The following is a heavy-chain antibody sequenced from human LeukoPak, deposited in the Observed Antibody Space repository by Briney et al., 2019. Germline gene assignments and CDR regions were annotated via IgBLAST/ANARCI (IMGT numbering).Heavy chain of an antibody. CDR2: INPDSGDT. J-gene: IGHJ4*02. Sequence: VASAKVSCKASGYTFTDYYMHWVRQAPGQGPEWMGWINPDSGDTHYAQKFRGRVTFTRDTSISTAYMELTSLSSDDTAVYYCAREARPLRYLDYLSQGALVTVSS. CDR1: GYTFTDYY. D-gene: IGHD3-9*01. V-gene: IGHV1-2*02. CDR3: AREARPLRYLDY.